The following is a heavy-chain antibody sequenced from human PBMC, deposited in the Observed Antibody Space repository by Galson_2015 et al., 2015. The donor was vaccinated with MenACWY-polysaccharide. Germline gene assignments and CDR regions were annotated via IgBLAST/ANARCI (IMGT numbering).Heavy chain of an antibody. CDR3: ARDGFPSSSAAFDY. V-gene: IGHV3-21*01. Sequence: SLRLSCAASGFTFSTYRMNWVRQAPGKGLEWVSYISSSSAYTYYTDSVKGRFTISRDNTKRSLYLQMNSLRADDTGVYFCARDGFPSSSAAFDYWGHGSLVPVSS. D-gene: IGHD6-6*01. CDR1: GFTFSTYR. CDR2: ISSSSAYT. J-gene: IGHJ4*01.